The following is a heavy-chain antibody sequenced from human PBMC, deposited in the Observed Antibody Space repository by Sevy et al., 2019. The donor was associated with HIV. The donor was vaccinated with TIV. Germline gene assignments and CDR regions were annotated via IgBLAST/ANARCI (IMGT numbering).Heavy chain of an antibody. CDR2: IYYTGST. Sequence: SETLSLTCTVSGGSISAYYWSWIRQPPGKGLEYLGYIYYTGSTNYNPSLKSRVTISVDTSKNQFSLKLSSVTAADTAVYYWARAPPVRSGDDSLNWLDPWGQGTLVTVSS. CDR1: GGSISAYY. CDR3: ARAPPVRSGDDSLNWLDP. D-gene: IGHD5-12*01. V-gene: IGHV4-59*01. J-gene: IGHJ5*02.